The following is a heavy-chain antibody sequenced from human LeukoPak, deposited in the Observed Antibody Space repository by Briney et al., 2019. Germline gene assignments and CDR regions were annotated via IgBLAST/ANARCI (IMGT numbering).Heavy chain of an antibody. V-gene: IGHV3-7*05. CDR2: IKQDGSEK. CDR1: GFTFSSYW. CDR3: ARAVMYYDILTGPDDWFDP. J-gene: IGHJ5*02. D-gene: IGHD3-9*01. Sequence: PGGSLSLSCAASGFTFSSYWMSWVRQAPGKGLEWVANIKQDGSEKYYVDSVKGRFTISRDNAKNSLYLQMNSLRAEDTAVYYCARAVMYYDILTGPDDWFDPWGQGTLVTVSS.